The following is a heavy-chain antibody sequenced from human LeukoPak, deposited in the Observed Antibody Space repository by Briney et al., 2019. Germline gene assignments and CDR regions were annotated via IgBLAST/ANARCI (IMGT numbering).Heavy chain of an antibody. CDR3: ARYSGTFSNSYFDC. CDR2: INEDGSEK. V-gene: IGHV3-7*01. J-gene: IGHJ4*02. D-gene: IGHD1-26*01. Sequence: GGSLRLSCAASGFTFSTYWMMWVRQAPGKGLEWVANINEDGSEKYYADSVEGRFTISRDNAKNSLDLQMNSLRAEDTAVYYCARYSGTFSNSYFDCWGQGTLVTVSS. CDR1: GFTFSTYW.